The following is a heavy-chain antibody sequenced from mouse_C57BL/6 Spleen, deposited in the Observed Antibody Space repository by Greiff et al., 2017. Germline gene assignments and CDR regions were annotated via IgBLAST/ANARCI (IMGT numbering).Heavy chain of an antibody. CDR1: GFTFSSYG. Sequence: EVKLMESGGDLVKPGGSLKLSCAASGFTFSSYGMSWVRQTPDKRLEWVATISSGGSYTYYPDSVKGRFTISRDNAKNTLYLQMSSLKSEDTAMXYCARRVDSSGFSFAYWGQGTLVTVSA. CDR2: ISSGGSYT. CDR3: ARRVDSSGFSFAY. J-gene: IGHJ3*01. V-gene: IGHV5-6*02. D-gene: IGHD3-2*02.